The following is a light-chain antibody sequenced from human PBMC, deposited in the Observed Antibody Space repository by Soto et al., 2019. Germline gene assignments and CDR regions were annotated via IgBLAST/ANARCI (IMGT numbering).Light chain of an antibody. CDR3: QQSYNIPFT. CDR2: AAS. J-gene: IGKJ3*01. Sequence: DIQMTQSPSSLSASVGDRVSITCRASQSIRSYLNWYHQKPGKAPKLLKYAASTLQSGVPSRFSGSGAGTDFTLTISSLQPEDFATYYCQQSYNIPFTFGPGTKVDIK. CDR1: QSIRSY. V-gene: IGKV1-39*01.